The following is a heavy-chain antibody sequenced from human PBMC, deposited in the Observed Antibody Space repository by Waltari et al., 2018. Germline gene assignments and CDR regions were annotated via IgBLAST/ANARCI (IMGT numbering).Heavy chain of an antibody. CDR1: GYTFTSNA. V-gene: IGHV7-4-1*02. CDR2: TKTNPWNP. J-gene: IGHJ4*02. CDR3: ARDLDYGDAVDY. D-gene: IGHD4-17*01. Sequence: QVQLVQSGSELKKPGASVKVSCKASGYTFTSNAMNWVRKAPGQGLEWMGWTKTNPWNPTYAQCFTGRFFLSLETSVRTAYLQISSLKAEDTAVYYCARDLDYGDAVDYCGQGTLVTVSS.